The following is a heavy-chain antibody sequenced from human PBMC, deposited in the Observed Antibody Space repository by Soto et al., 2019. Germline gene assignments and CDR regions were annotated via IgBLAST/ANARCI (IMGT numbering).Heavy chain of an antibody. CDR1: GDSVSSNSAT. CDR3: ARAISGSYYIFDY. J-gene: IGHJ4*02. CDR2: TYYRSKWYY. D-gene: IGHD3-10*01. Sequence: PSQTLSLTCAMSGDSVSSNSATWNWIRQSPSRGLEWLGRTYYRSKWYYDYAVSVKSRVSIDPDTAKNQLSLQLKSVTPEDTAVYYCARAISGSYYIFDYWGQGTSVTVSS. V-gene: IGHV6-1*01.